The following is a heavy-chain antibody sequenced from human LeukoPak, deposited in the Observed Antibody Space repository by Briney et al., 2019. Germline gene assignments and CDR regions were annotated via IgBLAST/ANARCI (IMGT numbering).Heavy chain of an antibody. CDR1: GFTFSSYA. D-gene: IGHD6-13*01. CDR3: AKILGPGIAAAGSRGAFDI. CDR2: ISGSGGST. Sequence: GGSLRLSCAASGFTFSSYAMSWVRQAPGKGLEWVSAISGSGGSTYYADSVKGRFTISRDNSKNTLYLQMNSLRAEDTAVYYCAKILGPGIAAAGSRGAFDIWGQGTMVTVSS. J-gene: IGHJ3*02. V-gene: IGHV3-23*01.